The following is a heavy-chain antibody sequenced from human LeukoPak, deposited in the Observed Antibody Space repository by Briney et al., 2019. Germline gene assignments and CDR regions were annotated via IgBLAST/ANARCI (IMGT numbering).Heavy chain of an antibody. CDR3: AVDGLGTHNYYGMDV. V-gene: IGHV4-59*01. CDR2: IYYSGST. D-gene: IGHD1-26*01. J-gene: IGHJ6*02. CDR1: GGSISSYY. Sequence: PSETLSLTCTVSGGSISSYYWSWIRQPPRKGLEWIGYIYYSGSTNYNPSLKSRVTISVDTSKNQFSLKLSSVTAADTAVYYCAVDGLGTHNYYGMDVWGQGTTVTVSS.